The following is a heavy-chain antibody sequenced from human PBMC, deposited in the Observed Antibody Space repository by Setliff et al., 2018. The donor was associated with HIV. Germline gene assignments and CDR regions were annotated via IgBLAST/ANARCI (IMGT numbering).Heavy chain of an antibody. D-gene: IGHD3-16*01. Sequence: SETLSLTCTVSGDPISTYYWSWVRKPPGKGLEWIGYVYYSGSTSYSPSLRGRVTMSVDPSKNQFSLRLSYVTAADTAMYYCARGTKFVWGRWFDPWGQGTPVTVSS. V-gene: IGHV4-59*12. CDR2: VYYSGST. CDR3: ARGTKFVWGRWFDP. J-gene: IGHJ5*02. CDR1: GDPISTYY.